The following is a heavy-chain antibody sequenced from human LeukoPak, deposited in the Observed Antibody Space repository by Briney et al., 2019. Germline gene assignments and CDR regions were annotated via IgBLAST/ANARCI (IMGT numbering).Heavy chain of an antibody. V-gene: IGHV3-53*01. D-gene: IGHD4/OR15-4a*01. CDR2: IYSGGST. J-gene: IGHJ6*03. CDR3: ARVFSSNFGWDHMDV. CDR1: GFTVSSNY. Sequence: GGSLRLSCAASGFTVSSNYMSWVRQAPGRGLEWVSVIYSGGSTYYADSVKGRFTISRDNSKNTLYLQMNNLKADDTAVYYCARVFSSNFGWDHMDVWGKGTTVIVSS.